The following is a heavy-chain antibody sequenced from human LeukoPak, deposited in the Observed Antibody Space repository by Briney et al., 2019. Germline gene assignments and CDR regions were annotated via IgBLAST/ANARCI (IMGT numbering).Heavy chain of an antibody. Sequence: GGSLRLSCAASGFTFDDYAMHWVRQAPGKGLEWVSGISWNSGSIGYADSVKGRFTISRDNAENSLYLQMNSLRAEDMALYYCAKDMRANYYYDSSGYSLGAFDIWGQGTMVTVSS. J-gene: IGHJ3*02. CDR2: ISWNSGSI. CDR1: GFTFDDYA. D-gene: IGHD3-22*01. V-gene: IGHV3-9*03. CDR3: AKDMRANYYYDSSGYSLGAFDI.